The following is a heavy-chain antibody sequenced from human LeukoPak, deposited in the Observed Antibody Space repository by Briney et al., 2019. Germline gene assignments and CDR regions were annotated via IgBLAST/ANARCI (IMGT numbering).Heavy chain of an antibody. CDR3: ARPGVAGTTEDC. Sequence: SETLSLTCTVSGGSISSTPYYWGWVRQPPGTGLEWVGNISYSGNPYYNPSLMSRLTISVYTSKNQFSLRLTSLTAADTAVYYCARPGVAGTTEDCWGQGTLVTVSS. J-gene: IGHJ4*02. CDR1: GGSISSTPYY. CDR2: ISYSGNP. V-gene: IGHV4-39*01. D-gene: IGHD6-19*01.